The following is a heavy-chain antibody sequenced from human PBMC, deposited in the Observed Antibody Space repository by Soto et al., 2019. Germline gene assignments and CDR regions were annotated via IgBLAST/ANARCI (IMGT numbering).Heavy chain of an antibody. CDR3: ANLRLDYDFWSGYYPPYYYYGMDV. D-gene: IGHD3-3*01. CDR2: ISYDGNNK. Sequence: GGSLRLSCAASGFTFSSYGMHWVRQAPGKGLEWVAVISYDGNNKYYADSVKGRFTISRDNSKNTLYLQMNSLRAEDTAVYYCANLRLDYDFWSGYYPPYYYYGMDVWGQGTTVTVSS. V-gene: IGHV3-30*18. J-gene: IGHJ6*02. CDR1: GFTFSSYG.